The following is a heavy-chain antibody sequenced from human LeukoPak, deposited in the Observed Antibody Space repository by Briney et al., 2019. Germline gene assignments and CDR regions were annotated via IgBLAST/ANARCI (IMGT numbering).Heavy chain of an antibody. CDR3: ARDMALSGYNPPLDY. J-gene: IGHJ4*02. D-gene: IGHD5-12*01. CDR1: GYTFTSYG. Sequence: ASVKVSCKASGYTFTSYGISWVRQAPGQGLEWMGWISAYNGDTNYAQKLQDRVTMTTDTSTRTSYMELRSLRSDDTAVYYCARDMALSGYNPPLDYWGQGTLVTVSS. CDR2: ISAYNGDT. V-gene: IGHV1-18*01.